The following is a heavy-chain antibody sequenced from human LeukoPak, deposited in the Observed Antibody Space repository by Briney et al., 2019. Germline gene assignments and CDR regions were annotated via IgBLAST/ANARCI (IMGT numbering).Heavy chain of an antibody. D-gene: IGHD3-10*01. J-gene: IGHJ6*02. Sequence: GGSLRLSCAASGFTFSSYWMHWVRQAPGKGLVWVSRINSDGSSTSYADSVKGRFTISRDNAKNTLYLQMNSLRAEDTAVYYCARVIGPVWFGDANYGMDVWGQGTTVTVSS. CDR1: GFTFSSYW. V-gene: IGHV3-74*01. CDR2: INSDGSST. CDR3: ARVIGPVWFGDANYGMDV.